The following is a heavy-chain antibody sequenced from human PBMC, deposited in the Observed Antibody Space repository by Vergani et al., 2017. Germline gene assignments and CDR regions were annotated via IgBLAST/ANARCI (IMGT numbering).Heavy chain of an antibody. J-gene: IGHJ6*02. Sequence: QLQLQESGPGLVKPSETLSLTCTVSGGSISSSSYYWGWIRQPPGKGLEWIGSIYYSGSTYYNPSLKSRVTISVDTSKNQFSLKLSSVTAADTAVYYCARAIAARRGRYYYGMDVWGQGTTVTVSS. V-gene: IGHV4-39*07. CDR2: IYYSGST. CDR3: ARAIAARRGRYYYGMDV. CDR1: GGSISSSSYY. D-gene: IGHD6-13*01.